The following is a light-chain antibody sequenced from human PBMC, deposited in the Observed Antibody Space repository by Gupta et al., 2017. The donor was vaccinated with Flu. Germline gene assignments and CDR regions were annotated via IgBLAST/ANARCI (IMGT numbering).Light chain of an antibody. Sequence: QSAPTQPRSVSGSPGQSVTISCTGTSSDVGGYNRVSWYQQRPGKAPKLILYDVTERPSGVPDRFPGSKSGNTASLTISGLHFDDEADYYCSSHAGRVTWVFGTGTTVTVL. V-gene: IGLV2-11*01. CDR1: SSDVGGYNR. CDR3: SSHAGRVTWV. CDR2: DVT. J-gene: IGLJ1*01.